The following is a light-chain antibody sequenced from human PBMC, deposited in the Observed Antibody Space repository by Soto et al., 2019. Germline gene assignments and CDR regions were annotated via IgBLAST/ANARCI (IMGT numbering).Light chain of an antibody. J-gene: IGKJ2*01. CDR1: QSVSSNN. CDR3: QQYYSFPYT. V-gene: IGKV3-20*01. Sequence: EIVLTQSPGTLSLSPGERATLSCRASQSVSSNNLAWYQQRPGQAPRVVIYGASTRATGIPERFSGSGSGTDFTLTISRLEPEDFATYYCQQYYSFPYTFGQGTKLEIK. CDR2: GAS.